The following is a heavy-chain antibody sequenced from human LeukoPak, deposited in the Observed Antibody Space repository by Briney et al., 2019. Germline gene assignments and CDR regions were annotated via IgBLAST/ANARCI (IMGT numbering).Heavy chain of an antibody. CDR1: GFTVSNNY. J-gene: IGHJ4*02. Sequence: GGSLRLSCAASGFTVSNNYMTWVRQAPGKGLEWVSIIYSGGSTYYADSVKGRFTISRDNSKNTLYLQMNSLRAGDTAVYFCASGSSGWYWWGQGTLATVSS. CDR3: ASGSSGWYW. D-gene: IGHD6-19*01. V-gene: IGHV3-66*01. CDR2: IYSGGST.